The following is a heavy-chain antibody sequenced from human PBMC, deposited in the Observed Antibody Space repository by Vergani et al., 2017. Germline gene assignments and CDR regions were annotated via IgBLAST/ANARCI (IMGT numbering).Heavy chain of an antibody. CDR1: GFTFSSYS. D-gene: IGHD1-26*01. CDR3: ARAGGSYYADFYFDY. CDR2: IYSGGST. V-gene: IGHV3-66*01. Sequence: EVQLVESGGGLVKPGGSLRLSCAASGFTFSSYSMNWVRQAPGKGLEWVSVIYSGGSTDYADSVKGRFTISRDNSKNTLYLQMNSLRAEDTAVYYCARAGGSYYADFYFDYWGQGTLVTVSS. J-gene: IGHJ4*02.